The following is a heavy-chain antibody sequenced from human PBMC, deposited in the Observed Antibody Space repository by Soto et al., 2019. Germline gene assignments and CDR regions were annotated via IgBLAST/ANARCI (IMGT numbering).Heavy chain of an antibody. J-gene: IGHJ6*02. Sequence: SVKVSCKASGGTFSSYTIRWVRQAPGQGLEWMGRIIPILGIANYAQKLQGRVTITADKSTSTAYMELSSLRSEDTAVFFCAKATEATGNYYYFGMYLRDQASTVTV. CDR1: GGTFSSYT. CDR2: IIPILGIA. CDR3: AKATEATGNYYYFGMYL. D-gene: IGHD1-1*01. V-gene: IGHV1-69*02.